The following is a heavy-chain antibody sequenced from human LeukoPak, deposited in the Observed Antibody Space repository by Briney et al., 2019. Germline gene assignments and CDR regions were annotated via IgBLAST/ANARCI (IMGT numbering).Heavy chain of an antibody. Sequence: SVKVSCKASGGTFSSYAISWVRQAPGQGLEWMGGIIPIFCTANYAQKFQGRVTITADKSTSTAYMELSSLRSEDTAVYYCASPLAGWFGFDYWGQGTLVTVSS. D-gene: IGHD2-15*01. CDR3: ASPLAGWFGFDY. J-gene: IGHJ4*02. V-gene: IGHV1-69*06. CDR2: IIPIFCTA. CDR1: GGTFSSYA.